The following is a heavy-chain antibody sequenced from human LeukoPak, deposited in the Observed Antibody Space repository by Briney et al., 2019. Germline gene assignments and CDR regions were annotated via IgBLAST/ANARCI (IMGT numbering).Heavy chain of an antibody. CDR3: ARDLFIPGKLWFGELFPGY. D-gene: IGHD3-10*01. V-gene: IGHV1-3*01. CDR1: RYTFTSYA. Sequence: ASVKVSCKASRYTFTSYAMHWVRQAPGQRLEWMGWINAGNGNTKYSQKFQGRVTITRDTSASTAYMELSSLRSEDTAVYYCARDLFIPGKLWFGELFPGYWGQGTLVTVSS. CDR2: INAGNGNT. J-gene: IGHJ4*02.